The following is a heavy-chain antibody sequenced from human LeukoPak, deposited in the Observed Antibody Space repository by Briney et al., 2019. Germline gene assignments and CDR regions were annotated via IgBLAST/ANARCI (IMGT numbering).Heavy chain of an antibody. J-gene: IGHJ4*02. CDR2: INHSGYT. Sequence: SETLSLTCAVPGVSFDDYYWAWVRQTPGKGLEWIGEINHSGYTNDSLSLKSRVTLSIDTSRKQFSLNLRSVTVADAGTYYCTRMTTGHDYWGQGTLVTVSS. D-gene: IGHD4-17*01. CDR1: GVSFDDYY. V-gene: IGHV4-34*01. CDR3: TRMTTGHDY.